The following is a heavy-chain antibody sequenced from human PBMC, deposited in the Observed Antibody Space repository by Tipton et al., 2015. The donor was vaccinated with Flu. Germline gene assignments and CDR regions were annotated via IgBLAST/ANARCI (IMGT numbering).Heavy chain of an antibody. CDR2: ISSSSSTI. D-gene: IGHD1-26*01. CDR1: GFTFSSYS. V-gene: IGHV3-48*04. J-gene: IGHJ4*02. CDR3: ARGRSGSYDT. Sequence: GSLRLSCAASGFTFSSYSMNWVRQAPGKGPEWVSYISSSSSTIYYADSVKGRFTISRDNAKNSLYLQMNSLRAEDTAVYYCARGRSGSYDTWGQGTLVTVSS.